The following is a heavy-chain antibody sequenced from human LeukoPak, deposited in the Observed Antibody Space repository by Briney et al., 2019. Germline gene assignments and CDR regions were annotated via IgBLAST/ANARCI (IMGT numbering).Heavy chain of an antibody. CDR3: ARDFAGDCDY. J-gene: IGHJ4*02. CDR2: INPNGITT. V-gene: IGHV3-74*01. D-gene: IGHD3-3*01. CDR1: GFIFRNYW. Sequence: PGGSLRLSCAASGFIFRNYWMHWVRQAPGKGLVWVARINPNGITTTYTDSVKGRFTISRDNAKNTLYLQMNSLRVEDTAVYYCARDFAGDCDYWGQGTLVTVSS.